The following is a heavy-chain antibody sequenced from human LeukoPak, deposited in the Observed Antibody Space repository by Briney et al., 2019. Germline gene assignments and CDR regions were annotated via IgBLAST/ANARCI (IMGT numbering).Heavy chain of an antibody. V-gene: IGHV4-34*01. CDR1: GGSFSGHY. CDR2: INHSGST. CDR3: ARVLYYYYHMDV. Sequence: SETLSLTCAVYGGSFSGHYWSWIRQFPGKGLEWIGEINHSGSTNYNPSLKSRVTISVDTSKNQFSLKLRSVTAADTAVYYCARVLYYYYHMDVWGKGTTVTVSS. J-gene: IGHJ6*03.